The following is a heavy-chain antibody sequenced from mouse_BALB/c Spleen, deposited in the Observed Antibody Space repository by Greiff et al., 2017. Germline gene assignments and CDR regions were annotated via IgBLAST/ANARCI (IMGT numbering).Heavy chain of an antibody. J-gene: IGHJ3*01. CDR3: ARGGIYYDYDDGRAY. Sequence: QVQLQQSGAELAKPGASVKMSCKASGYTFTSYWMHWVKQRPGQGLEWIGYINPSTGYTEYNQKFKDKATLTADKSSSTAYMQLSSLTSEDSAVYYCARGGIYYDYDDGRAYWGQGTLVTVSA. CDR1: GYTFTSYW. CDR2: INPSTGYT. D-gene: IGHD2-4*01. V-gene: IGHV1-7*01.